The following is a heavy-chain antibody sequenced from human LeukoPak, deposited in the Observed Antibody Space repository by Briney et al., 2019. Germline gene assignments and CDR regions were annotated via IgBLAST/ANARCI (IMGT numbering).Heavy chain of an antibody. CDR1: GFTFSDYY. CDR3: ARVLRYSYGYVDY. CDR2: ISSSSSYT. Sequence: PGGSLRLSCAASGFTFSDYYMSWIRQAPGKGLEWVSYISSSSSYTNYADSVKGRFTISRDNAENSLYLQMNSLRAEDTAVYYCARVLRYSYGYVDYWGQGTLVTVSS. D-gene: IGHD5-18*01. J-gene: IGHJ4*02. V-gene: IGHV3-11*06.